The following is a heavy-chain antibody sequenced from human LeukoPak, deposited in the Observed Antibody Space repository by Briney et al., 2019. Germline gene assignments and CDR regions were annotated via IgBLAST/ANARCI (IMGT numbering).Heavy chain of an antibody. CDR3: AKDPGYCSSTSCHGYADGFDV. CDR1: GFTFSSYA. D-gene: IGHD2-2*03. Sequence: GGSLRLSCAASGFTFSSYAMSWVRQAPGKGLEWVSAISGSDGRTYYTGSVKGRFTISRDNSKNTLYLQMNSLKAEDTAVYYCAKDPGYCSSTSCHGYADGFDVWGQGTMVTVSS. CDR2: ISGSDGRT. V-gene: IGHV3-23*01. J-gene: IGHJ3*01.